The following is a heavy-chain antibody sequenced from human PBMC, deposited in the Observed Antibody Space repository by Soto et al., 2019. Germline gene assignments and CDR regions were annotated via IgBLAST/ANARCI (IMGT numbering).Heavy chain of an antibody. CDR1: GDSVSSYSAA. J-gene: IGHJ5*02. CDR2: TYYRSRFFS. D-gene: IGHD3-10*01. CDR3: VRDRYSSSGWFDP. Sequence: PSQPLSITCAISGDSVSSYSAAWNWIRQSPSGGLEWLGRTYYRSRFFSDYAESVKSRIIINPDTSKNQFSLQLKSVTPEDTAVYYCVRDRYSSSGWFDPWGQGTPVTVS. V-gene: IGHV6-1*01.